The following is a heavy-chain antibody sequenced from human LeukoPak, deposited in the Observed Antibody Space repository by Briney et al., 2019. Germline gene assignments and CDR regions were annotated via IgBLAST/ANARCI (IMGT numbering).Heavy chain of an antibody. CDR2: INRDGGST. CDR1: GFTFSDYA. V-gene: IGHV3-23*01. D-gene: IGHD3-10*01. Sequence: GGSLRLSCAASGFTFSDYAMSWVRQAPGKGLEWVSGINRDGGSTYYADSVTGRFTISRDNSKNTLYLQMNSLRAEDTAVYYCAKDYSSYGSGDPIWGYWGQGTLVTVSS. CDR3: AKDYSSYGSGDPIWGY. J-gene: IGHJ4*02.